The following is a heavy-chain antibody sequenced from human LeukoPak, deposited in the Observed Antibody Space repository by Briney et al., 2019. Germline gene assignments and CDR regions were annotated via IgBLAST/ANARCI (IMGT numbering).Heavy chain of an antibody. J-gene: IGHJ4*02. D-gene: IGHD2-15*01. Sequence: PGGSLRLSCGASGFTFNNYAMHWLREAPGKGLEGVASIQYDGSRKFHADSVKGGFTVSGDDPKNTVHLQMNSLRTEDTAMYYCAKVGRGFNIGGPYFDYWGQGTLVAVSA. CDR1: GFTFNNYA. CDR3: AKVGRGFNIGGPYFDY. V-gene: IGHV3-30*02. CDR2: IQYDGSRK.